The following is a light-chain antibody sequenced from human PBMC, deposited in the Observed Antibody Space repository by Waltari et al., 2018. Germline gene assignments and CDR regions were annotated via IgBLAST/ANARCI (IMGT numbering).Light chain of an antibody. V-gene: IGKV1-39*01. CDR3: QQTYTTPRT. Sequence: DIQMTQSPSSLSASVGDRVAITCRPSQNISSYLNWYQQKPGKAPKLLIYAASNLQSGVPSRFSGCGSGTDFTLTISSLQPEDFATYYCQQTYTTPRTFGQGTKLEIK. J-gene: IGKJ2*01. CDR2: AAS. CDR1: QNISSY.